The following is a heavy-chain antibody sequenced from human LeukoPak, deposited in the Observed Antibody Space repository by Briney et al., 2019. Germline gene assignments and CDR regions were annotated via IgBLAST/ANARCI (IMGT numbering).Heavy chain of an antibody. Sequence: SGGSLRLSCAASGFTFSSYWMSWVRQAPGKGLEWVAVISYDGSNKYYADSVKGRFTISRDNSKNTLYLQMNSLRAEDTAVYYCAKGGITMIVVAQIDYWGQGTLITISS. J-gene: IGHJ4*02. CDR1: GFTFSSYW. CDR3: AKGGITMIVVAQIDY. D-gene: IGHD3-22*01. CDR2: ISYDGSNK. V-gene: IGHV3-30*18.